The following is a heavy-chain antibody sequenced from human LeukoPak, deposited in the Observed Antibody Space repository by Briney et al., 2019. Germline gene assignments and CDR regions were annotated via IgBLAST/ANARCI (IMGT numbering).Heavy chain of an antibody. CDR3: ARLGSNNYFDP. CDR1: GYRFTDYW. J-gene: IGHJ5*02. CDR2: IDPSDSYT. D-gene: IGHD7-27*01. V-gene: IGHV5-10-1*01. Sequence: GESLKISCKGSGYRFTDYWIGWVRQMPGKGLEWMGRIDPSDSYTNYGPSFQGHVTISADKSINTAYLQWSSLKASDTAMYYCARLGSNNYFDPWGQGTLVTVSS.